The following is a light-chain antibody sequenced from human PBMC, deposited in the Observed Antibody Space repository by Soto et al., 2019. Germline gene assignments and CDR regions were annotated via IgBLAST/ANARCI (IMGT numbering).Light chain of an antibody. CDR2: AAA. Sequence: DIQMTQSPSSVSASVGDRVTITCRASQDVSSWFAWYQQKPGTAPRLLIYAAATLQSGVPSRFSGSGSGTDFPLTISNLQPEDFATYYCQQANSFPFTFGPGTTVDIK. CDR1: QDVSSW. CDR3: QQANSFPFT. J-gene: IGKJ3*01. V-gene: IGKV1D-12*01.